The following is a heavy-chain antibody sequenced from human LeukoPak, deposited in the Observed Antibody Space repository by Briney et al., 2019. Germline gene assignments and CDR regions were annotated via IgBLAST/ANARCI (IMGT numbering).Heavy chain of an antibody. Sequence: SETLSLTCAVYGGSFSGYYWSWIRQPPGEGLEWIASIYYSGSTYYNPSLKSRVTISVDTSKNQLSLKLSSLTAADTAVYYCARHEYSGSYYGLSWFDPWGQGTLVTVSS. CDR1: GGSFSGYY. CDR2: IYYSGST. V-gene: IGHV4-34*01. J-gene: IGHJ5*02. D-gene: IGHD1-26*01. CDR3: ARHEYSGSYYGLSWFDP.